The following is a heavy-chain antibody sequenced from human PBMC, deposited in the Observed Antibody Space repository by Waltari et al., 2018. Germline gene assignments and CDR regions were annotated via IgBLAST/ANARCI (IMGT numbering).Heavy chain of an antibody. V-gene: IGHV3-7*01. J-gene: IGHJ4*02. Sequence: EVQLVESGGGLVQPGGSLRLSCAASGFTFGNSWMRWVRQAPGKGLEWVANIKQDGSEKYYVDSVNGRFTVSRDNANNSLYLQMNSLRAEDTAVYYCARGGNYAFDRGQGTLVTVSS. D-gene: IGHD1-7*01. CDR3: ARGGNYAFD. CDR2: IKQDGSEK. CDR1: GFTFGNSW.